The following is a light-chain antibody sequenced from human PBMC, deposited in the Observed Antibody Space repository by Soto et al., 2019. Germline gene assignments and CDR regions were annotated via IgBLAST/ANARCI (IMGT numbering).Light chain of an antibody. V-gene: IGLV2-8*01. Sequence: QSVLTQPPSASGSPGQSVTISCTGTSSDVGGYNYVSWYQQHPGKAPKLLVYAVSKRPSGVPDRFSGSKSGNTASLTVSGLQAEDEADYYCSSYAGTNIRYVLGTGTKVTVL. CDR3: SSYAGTNIRYV. CDR1: SSDVGGYNY. J-gene: IGLJ1*01. CDR2: AVS.